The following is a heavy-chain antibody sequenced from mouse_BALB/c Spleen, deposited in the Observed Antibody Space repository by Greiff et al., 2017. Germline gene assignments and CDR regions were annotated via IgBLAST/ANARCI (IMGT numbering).Heavy chain of an antibody. D-gene: IGHD2-10*02. V-gene: IGHV1S81*02. J-gene: IGHJ3*01. CDR3: TRSRYGNPAWFAY. Sequence: VQLQQPGAELVKPGASVKLSCKASGYTFTSYYMYWVKQRPGQGLEWIGGINPSNGGTNFNEKFKSKATLTVDKSSSTAYMQLSSLTSEDSAVYYCTRSRYGNPAWFAYWGQGTLVTVSA. CDR1: GYTFTSYY. CDR2: INPSNGGT.